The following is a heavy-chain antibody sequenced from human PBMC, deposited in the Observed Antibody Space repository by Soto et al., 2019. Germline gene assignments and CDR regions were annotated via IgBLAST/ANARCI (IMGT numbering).Heavy chain of an antibody. Sequence: NPSETLSLTCTVSGGSISSYYWSWIRQPPGKGLEWIGYIYYSGSTNYNPSLKSRVTISVDTSKNQFSFKLSSVTAADTAVYYCARGRNYDFWSGFHYGMDVWGQGTTVTVSS. CDR1: GGSISSYY. J-gene: IGHJ6*01. CDR3: ARGRNYDFWSGFHYGMDV. D-gene: IGHD3-3*01. CDR2: IYYSGST. V-gene: IGHV4-59*01.